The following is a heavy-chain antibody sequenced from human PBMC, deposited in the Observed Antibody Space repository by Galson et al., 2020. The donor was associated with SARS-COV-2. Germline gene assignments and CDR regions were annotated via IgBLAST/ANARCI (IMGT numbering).Heavy chain of an antibody. D-gene: IGHD3-9*01. CDR3: ATLTGYYIDSDY. CDR2: IKQDGSEK. Sequence: GESLKISCAASGFTFSSYWMSWVRQAPGKGLEWVANIKQDGSEKYYVDSVKGRFTISRDNAKNSLYLQMNSLRAEDTAVYYCATLTGYYIDSDYWGQGTLVTVSS. V-gene: IGHV3-7*01. CDR1: GFTFSSYW. J-gene: IGHJ4*02.